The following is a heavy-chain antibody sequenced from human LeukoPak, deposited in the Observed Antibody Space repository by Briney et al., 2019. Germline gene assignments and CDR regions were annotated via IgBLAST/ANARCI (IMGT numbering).Heavy chain of an antibody. CDR2: ISGSGGST. D-gene: IGHD3-22*01. J-gene: IGHJ4*02. CDR3: AKDLLGYYYDSSGYDY. Sequence: GGSLRLSCAASGFTFSSYAMSWVRQAPGKGLEWVSAISGSGGSTYYADSVKGRFTISRDNSKNTLYLQMNSLRAEDTDVYYCAKDLLGYYYDSSGYDYWGQGTLVTVSS. V-gene: IGHV3-23*01. CDR1: GFTFSSYA.